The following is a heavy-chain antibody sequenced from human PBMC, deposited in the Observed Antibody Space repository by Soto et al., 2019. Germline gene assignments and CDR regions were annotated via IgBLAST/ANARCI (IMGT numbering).Heavy chain of an antibody. V-gene: IGHV1-18*01. D-gene: IGHD6-25*01. CDR1: GYTFTSYG. CDR3: VRSSYGSVDY. CDR2: ISGYNGNT. J-gene: IGHJ4*02. Sequence: ASVKVSCKASGYTFTSYGISWVRQAPGQGLEWMGWISGYNGNTNYAKKLQGRVSMTTDTSTSTAYMELRSLRSDDTAVYYCVRSSYGSVDYWGQGTLVTVSS.